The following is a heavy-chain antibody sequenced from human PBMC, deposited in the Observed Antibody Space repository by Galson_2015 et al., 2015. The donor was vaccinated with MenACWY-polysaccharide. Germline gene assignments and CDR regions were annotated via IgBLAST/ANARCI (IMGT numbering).Heavy chain of an antibody. D-gene: IGHD3-22*01. CDR2: ISGSGGST. Sequence: SLRLSCAASGFTFSSYAMSWVRQAPGKGLEWVSAISGSGGSTYYADSVKGRFTISRDNSKNTLYLQMNSLRAEDTAVCYCAKGQDSSGLRALGYWGQGTLVTVSS. CDR1: GFTFSSYA. CDR3: AKGQDSSGLRALGY. J-gene: IGHJ4*02. V-gene: IGHV3-23*01.